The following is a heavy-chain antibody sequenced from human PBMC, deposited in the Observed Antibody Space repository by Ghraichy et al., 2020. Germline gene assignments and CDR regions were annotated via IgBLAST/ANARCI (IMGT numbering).Heavy chain of an antibody. Sequence: SETLSLTCTVSGASISSNYWSWIRQPPGKGLEWIGYMYISGTTNYNPSLKSRVTISVDTSKNQFSLKLTSVTAADTAVYYCARSYYDSRGSFHYFDYWGQGSLVAVSS. CDR1: GASISSNY. V-gene: IGHV4-4*09. CDR3: ARSYYDSRGSFHYFDY. J-gene: IGHJ4*02. CDR2: MYISGTT. D-gene: IGHD3-22*01.